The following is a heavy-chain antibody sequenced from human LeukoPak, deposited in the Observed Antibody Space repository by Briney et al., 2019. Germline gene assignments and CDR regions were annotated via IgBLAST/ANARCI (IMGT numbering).Heavy chain of an antibody. CDR2: IYYSGTT. Sequence: PSETLSLTCGVSGDSITSGGYSWSWIRQPPGKGLEWLGYIYYSGTTYYNPSLKSRLTISIDTSKNQFSLNLSSVTAADTAVYYCAREDNYYDSSGYRRDSFDLWGQGTMVTVSS. CDR3: AREDNYYDSSGYRRDSFDL. CDR1: GDSITSGGYS. V-gene: IGHV4-30-4*07. J-gene: IGHJ3*01. D-gene: IGHD3-22*01.